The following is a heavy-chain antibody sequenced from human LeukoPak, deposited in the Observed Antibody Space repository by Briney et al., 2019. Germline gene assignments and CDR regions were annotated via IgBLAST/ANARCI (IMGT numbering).Heavy chain of an antibody. J-gene: IGHJ4*02. Sequence: PGGSLRLSCAASGFTFSSYGMHWVRQAPGKGLEWVAVIWYDGSNKYYADSAKGRFTISRDNSKNTLYLQMNSLRAEDTAVYYCARGGYGDYGPLDYWGQGTLVTVSS. CDR1: GFTFSSYG. D-gene: IGHD4-17*01. CDR3: ARGGYGDYGPLDY. V-gene: IGHV3-33*01. CDR2: IWYDGSNK.